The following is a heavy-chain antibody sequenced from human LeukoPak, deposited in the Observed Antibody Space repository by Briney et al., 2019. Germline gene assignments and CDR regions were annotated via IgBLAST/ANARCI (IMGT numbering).Heavy chain of an antibody. V-gene: IGHV4-59*01. Sequence: PSETLSLTCTVSGGSISSYYWSWIRQPPGKGLEWIGYIYYSGSTNYNPSLKSRVTISVDTSKNQFSLKLSSVTAADTAVYYCARGASFAFGELYWFDPWGQGTLVTVSS. CDR3: ARGASFAFGELYWFDP. CDR2: IYYSGST. J-gene: IGHJ5*02. D-gene: IGHD3-10*01. CDR1: GGSISSYY.